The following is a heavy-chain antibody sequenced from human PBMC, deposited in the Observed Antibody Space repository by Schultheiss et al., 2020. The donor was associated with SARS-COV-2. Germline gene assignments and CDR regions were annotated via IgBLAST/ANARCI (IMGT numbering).Heavy chain of an antibody. CDR2: ISGSGGST. D-gene: IGHD3-3*01. J-gene: IGHJ6*02. V-gene: IGHV3-23*01. Sequence: GGSLRLSCAASGFTFSDYYMSWIRQAPGKGLEWVSAISGSGGSTYYADSVKGRFTISRDNSKNTLYLQMNSLRAEDTAVYYCARDRGYDFWSGWPQEPYYYGMDVWGQGATVTVAS. CDR3: ARDRGYDFWSGWPQEPYYYGMDV. CDR1: GFTFSDYY.